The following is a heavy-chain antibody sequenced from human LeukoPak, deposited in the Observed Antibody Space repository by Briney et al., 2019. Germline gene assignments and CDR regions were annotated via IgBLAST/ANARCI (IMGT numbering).Heavy chain of an antibody. J-gene: IGHJ6*02. V-gene: IGHV1-69*13. CDR2: IIPIFGTS. D-gene: IGHD2-8*01. CDR3: ASPMVYDTYYYYHGMDV. CDR1: GGTFSGYA. Sequence: SVTVSSTASGGTFSGYAINWVRQAPGQGLEWMGGIIPIFGTSNYAQRFQGRVTISADESTSTAYMELSSLRSEDTAVYYCASPMVYDTYYYYHGMDVWGQGTTVTVSS.